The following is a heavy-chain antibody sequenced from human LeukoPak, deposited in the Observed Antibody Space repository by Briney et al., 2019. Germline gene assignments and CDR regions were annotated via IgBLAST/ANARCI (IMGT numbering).Heavy chain of an antibody. J-gene: IGHJ4*02. CDR3: ATVDTAMPYYFDY. V-gene: IGHV4-31*03. Sequence: SQTLSLTCTVSGGSISSGGYYWSWIRQHPGKGLEWIGYIYYSGSTYYNPSLKSRVTISVDTSKNQFSLKLSSVTAADTAVYYCATVDTAMPYYFDYWGQGTLATVSS. CDR1: GGSISSGGYY. CDR2: IYYSGST. D-gene: IGHD5-18*01.